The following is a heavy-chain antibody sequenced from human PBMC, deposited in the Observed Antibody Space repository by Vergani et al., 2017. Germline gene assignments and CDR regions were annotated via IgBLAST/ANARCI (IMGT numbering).Heavy chain of an antibody. D-gene: IGHD2-8*01. CDR3: ARAGPGGDCTNGVCPAYYYYGMDV. V-gene: IGHV4-4*02. Sequence: QVQLQESGPGLVKPSGTLSLTCAVSGGSISSSNWWSWVRQPPGKGLEWIGEIYHSGSTNYNPSLKSRVTISVDKSKNQFSLKLSSVTAADTAVDYCARAGPGGDCTNGVCPAYYYYGMDVWGQGP. CDR1: GGSISSSNW. CDR2: IYHSGST. J-gene: IGHJ6*02.